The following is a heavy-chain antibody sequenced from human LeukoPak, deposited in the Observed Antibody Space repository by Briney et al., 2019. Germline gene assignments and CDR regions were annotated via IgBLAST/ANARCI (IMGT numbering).Heavy chain of an antibody. D-gene: IGHD1-20*01. Sequence: AGSLSLTCAASGFTFSSCEWNWVRQAPGKGLEWVLYISSSGSTIYYADSVKGRFTISRDNAKNSLYLQMNSLRAEDTAVYYCARLTVLDYWGQGTLVTVSS. CDR2: ISSSGSTI. CDR3: ARLTVLDY. V-gene: IGHV3-48*03. J-gene: IGHJ4*02. CDR1: GFTFSSCE.